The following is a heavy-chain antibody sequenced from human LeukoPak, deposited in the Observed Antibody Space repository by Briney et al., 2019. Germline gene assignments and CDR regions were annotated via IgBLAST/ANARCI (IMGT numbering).Heavy chain of an antibody. V-gene: IGHV1-18*01. CDR1: GYTFTSYG. CDR2: ISTYNGNT. Sequence: ASVKVSCKASGYTFTSYGISWVRQAPGQGLEWMGWISTYNGNTNYAQKLQGRVTMTTDTSTSTAYMELRSLRSDDTAVYYCATHYDGGAYYPQYYYYQMDVWGKGTTITVSS. CDR3: ATHYDGGAYYPQYYYYQMDV. D-gene: IGHD3-22*01. J-gene: IGHJ6*03.